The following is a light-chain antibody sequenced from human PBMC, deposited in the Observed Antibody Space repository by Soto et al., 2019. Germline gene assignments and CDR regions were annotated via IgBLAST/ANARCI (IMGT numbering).Light chain of an antibody. Sequence: SYELTQPHSVSVAPGQTARITCGGNKIGTKSVHWYQQKQGQAPVLVVFDDSDRPSGIPERFSGSNSGNTATLTISRVEAGDEADYYGQVWDSSTDQNVVFGGGTKLTVL. V-gene: IGLV3-21*02. CDR3: QVWDSSTDQNVV. J-gene: IGLJ2*01. CDR1: KIGTKS. CDR2: DDS.